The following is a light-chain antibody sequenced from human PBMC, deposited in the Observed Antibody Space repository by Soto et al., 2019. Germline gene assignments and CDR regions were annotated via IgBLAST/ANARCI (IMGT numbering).Light chain of an antibody. CDR2: GAS. Sequence: EIGLTQSPSTLSSSPGERATLSCRASQSVSSSYLAWYQQKPGQAPRLLIYGASSRATGIPDRFSGSGSGTDFTLTISRLEPEDFATYYCQQYGSSPSTFGQGTKMEIK. J-gene: IGKJ2*02. V-gene: IGKV3-20*01. CDR3: QQYGSSPST. CDR1: QSVSSSY.